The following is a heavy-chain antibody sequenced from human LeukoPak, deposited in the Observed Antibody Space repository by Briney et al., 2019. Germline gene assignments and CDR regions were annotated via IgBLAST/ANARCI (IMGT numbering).Heavy chain of an antibody. Sequence: GGSLRLSCAASGFTFSSYAMSWVRQAPGKGLEWVSAISGSGGSTYYADSVKGRFTISRDNSKNTLYLQMNSLRAEDTAVYYSAKDSIVVPAASYFDYWGQGTLVTVSS. J-gene: IGHJ4*02. V-gene: IGHV3-23*01. D-gene: IGHD2-2*01. CDR1: GFTFSSYA. CDR2: ISGSGGST. CDR3: AKDSIVVPAASYFDY.